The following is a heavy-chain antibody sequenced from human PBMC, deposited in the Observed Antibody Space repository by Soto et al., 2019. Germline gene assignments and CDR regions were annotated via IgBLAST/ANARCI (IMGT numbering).Heavy chain of an antibody. CDR2: IVSGGST. J-gene: IGHJ4*02. Sequence: EVQVVESGGDLIQPGGSLRLSCAASGFKVGSSYVTWVRQAPGKGLEWVSVIVSGGSTHYADSVTGRFTVSRDVSNNTVYLHMSSLRAEYTAVYFCATDSPNLGIGYFDSWGLGTLVTVSS. CDR3: ATDSPNLGIGYFDS. D-gene: IGHD2-21*01. V-gene: IGHV3-53*01. CDR1: GFKVGSSY.